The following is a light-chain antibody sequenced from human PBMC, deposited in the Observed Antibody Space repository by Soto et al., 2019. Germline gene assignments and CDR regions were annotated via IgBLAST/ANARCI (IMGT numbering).Light chain of an antibody. CDR1: QGISNY. V-gene: IGKV1-39*01. CDR2: DAS. CDR3: QQSSEATWT. J-gene: IGKJ1*01. Sequence: IRMTQSPSSLSASTGDRVTITCRASQGISNYLNWYQQKPGKAPKLLIYDASNLETGVPSRFSGSGSGTDFTLTISSLQPEDFATYYCQQSSEATWTFGQGTKVDIK.